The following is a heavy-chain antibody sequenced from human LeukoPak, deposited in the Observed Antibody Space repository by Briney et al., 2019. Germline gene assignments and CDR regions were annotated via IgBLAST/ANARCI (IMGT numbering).Heavy chain of an antibody. CDR3: ARHSPWEPFDY. V-gene: IGHV4-59*01. J-gene: IGHJ4*02. CDR1: GGSISSYY. D-gene: IGHD1-26*01. Sequence: SETLSLTCTVSGGSISSYYWSWIRQPPGKGLEWIGYIYYSGSTNYNPSLKSRVTISVDTSKNQFSLKLSSVTAADTAVYYCARHSPWEPFDYWGQGTLVTVSS. CDR2: IYYSGST.